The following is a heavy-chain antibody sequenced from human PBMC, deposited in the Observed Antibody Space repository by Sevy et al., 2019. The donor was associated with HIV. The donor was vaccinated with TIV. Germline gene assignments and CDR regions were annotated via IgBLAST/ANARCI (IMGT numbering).Heavy chain of an antibody. D-gene: IGHD6-13*01. J-gene: IGHJ4*02. V-gene: IGHV3-73*01. CDR2: IRNKADSYAT. Sequence: GGSLRLSCAASGFTFSVAAVHWVRQASGKGLEWVGRIRNKADSYATSYAALVKGRFTSSRDDSKNMAYLQMNSLKTGDRAVECWGRQVVAAEIDYWGRGTLVTVSS. CDR3: GRQVVAAEIDY. CDR1: GFTFSVAA.